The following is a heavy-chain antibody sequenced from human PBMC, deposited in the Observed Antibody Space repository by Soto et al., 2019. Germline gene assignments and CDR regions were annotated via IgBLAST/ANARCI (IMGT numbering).Heavy chain of an antibody. V-gene: IGHV4-34*01. J-gene: IGHJ4*02. CDR3: ARAGGALVRGSIGGFDY. CDR1: GGAFIGYY. D-gene: IGHD3-10*01. CDR2: INHSGTV. Sequence: QVHLQQWGAGLLKPSETLSLTCAVNGGAFIGYYWTWIRQSPGKGLQWMGGINHSGTVDYNPSLKRRVTFSIDTSKKQFSMALTSMTAADTAVYYCARAGGALVRGSIGGFDYWGQGTLVTVSS.